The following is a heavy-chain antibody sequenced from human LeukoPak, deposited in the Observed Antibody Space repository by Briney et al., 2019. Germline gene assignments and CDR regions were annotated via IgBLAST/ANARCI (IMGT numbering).Heavy chain of an antibody. V-gene: IGHV4-39*07. CDR2: IYYSGST. D-gene: IGHD5-24*01. J-gene: IGHJ3*02. Sequence: SETLSLTCTVSSGSISSSSYYWGWIRQPPGKGLEWIGSIYYSGSTYYNPSLKSRVTISVDTSKNQFSLKLSSVTAADTAVYYCARDARWLQSRIDAFDIWGQGTMVTVSS. CDR3: ARDARWLQSRIDAFDI. CDR1: SGSISSSSYY.